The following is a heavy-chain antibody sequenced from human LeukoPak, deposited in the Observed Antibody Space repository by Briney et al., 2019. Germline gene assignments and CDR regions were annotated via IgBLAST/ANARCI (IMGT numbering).Heavy chain of an antibody. Sequence: PGGSLRPSCAASELTFSNYWMSWVRQAPGKGLEWVATIKEDESEKYYVDSVKGRFTISRDNAKKSLYLQMNSLRVEDTAVYYCARLSIAVPGNDRWGQGTLVTVSS. CDR3: ARLSIAVPGNDR. CDR2: IKEDESEK. D-gene: IGHD6-13*01. V-gene: IGHV3-7*01. J-gene: IGHJ5*02. CDR1: ELTFSNYW.